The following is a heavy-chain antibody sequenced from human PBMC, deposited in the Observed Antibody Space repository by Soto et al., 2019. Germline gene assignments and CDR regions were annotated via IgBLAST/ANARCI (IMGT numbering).Heavy chain of an antibody. D-gene: IGHD4-17*01. Sequence: PSVKVSCKASGYTFTSYAMHWVRQAPGQRLEWMGWINAGNGNTKYSQKFQGRVTITRDTSASTAYMELSSLRSEDTAVYYCARDLTTVTTLTLYYYGMDVWGQGTTVTVSS. CDR1: GYTFTSYA. CDR3: ARDLTTVTTLTLYYYGMDV. CDR2: INAGNGNT. V-gene: IGHV1-3*01. J-gene: IGHJ6*02.